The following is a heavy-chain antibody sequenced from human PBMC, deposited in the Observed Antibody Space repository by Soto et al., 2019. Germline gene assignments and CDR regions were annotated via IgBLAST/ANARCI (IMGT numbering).Heavy chain of an antibody. CDR1: GFTFDDCA. V-gene: IGHV3-9*01. D-gene: IGHD3-10*01. CDR3: AKAESRAMVRGVITNY. CDR2: ISWNSGSI. J-gene: IGHJ4*02. Sequence: EVQLVESGGGLVQPGRSLRLSCAASGFTFDDCAMHWVRQSPGKGLEWVSGISWNSGSIGYADSVKGRFTISRDNAKNSLYLQMNSLRAEDTALYYCAKAESRAMVRGVITNYWGQGTLVPVSS.